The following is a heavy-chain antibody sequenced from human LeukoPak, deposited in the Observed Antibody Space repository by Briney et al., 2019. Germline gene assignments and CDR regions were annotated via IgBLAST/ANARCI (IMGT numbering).Heavy chain of an antibody. D-gene: IGHD3-10*01. J-gene: IGHJ5*02. Sequence: SVKVSCKASAYTFTGYYIHWVRQAPGQGLEWMGWINPNSGGANYAQQFQDRVTMTRDTSITTAYMELSRLRSDDTAVYYCARDYYGSGTYRRGDWSDPWGQGTLVTVSS. CDR2: INPNSGGA. V-gene: IGHV1-2*02. CDR3: ARDYYGSGTYRRGDWSDP. CDR1: AYTFTGYY.